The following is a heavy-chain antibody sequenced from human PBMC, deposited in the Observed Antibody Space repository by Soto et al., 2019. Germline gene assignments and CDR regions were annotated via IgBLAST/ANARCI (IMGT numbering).Heavy chain of an antibody. CDR3: ARDAPPPYSSGWSPFDY. D-gene: IGHD6-19*01. V-gene: IGHV1-18*01. J-gene: IGHJ4*02. Sequence: QVQLVQSGAEVKKPGASVKVSCKASGYTFTSYGISWVRQAPGQGLEWMGWISAYNGNTNYAQKLQGRVTMTTDTSTSTAYMELRSLRSDDTAVYYCARDAPPPYSSGWSPFDYWGQGTLVTVSS. CDR1: GYTFTSYG. CDR2: ISAYNGNT.